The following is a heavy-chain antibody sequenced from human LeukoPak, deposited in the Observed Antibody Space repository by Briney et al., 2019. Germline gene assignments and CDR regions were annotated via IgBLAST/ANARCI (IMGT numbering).Heavy chain of an antibody. CDR2: VWFDGRNK. Sequence: GGALRVSCAASGFTFSSYGMHWVGQAPGKGREGVAGVWFDGRNKYYAGSVKVRFTISRGHFKNQLYLQMNSLGTEETAVYYCAKGGIGAGNPLFDLWGRGTLVTVSS. J-gene: IGHJ2*01. D-gene: IGHD6-19*01. CDR3: AKGGIGAGNPLFDL. V-gene: IGHV3-33*06. CDR1: GFTFSSYG.